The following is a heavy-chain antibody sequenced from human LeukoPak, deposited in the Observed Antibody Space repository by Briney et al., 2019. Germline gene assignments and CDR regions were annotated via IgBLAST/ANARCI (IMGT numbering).Heavy chain of an antibody. CDR2: ISGGSSFA. CDR1: GFSFSSFS. Sequence: GESLRLSCAASGFSFSSFSMNWVRQAPGKGLEWVSYISGGSSFAYYVDSVKGRFTISRDNAKNSLYLQMNSLRAEDTAVYYCARDLGYSSGPNYWGQGTRVTVSS. V-gene: IGHV3-21*01. CDR3: ARDLGYSSGPNY. D-gene: IGHD6-19*01. J-gene: IGHJ4*02.